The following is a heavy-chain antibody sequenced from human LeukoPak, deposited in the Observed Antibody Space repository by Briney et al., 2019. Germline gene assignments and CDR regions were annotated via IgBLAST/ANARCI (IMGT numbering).Heavy chain of an antibody. D-gene: IGHD3-9*01. J-gene: IGHJ4*02. CDR1: GGTFSSYA. V-gene: IGHV1-69*13. CDR2: IIPIFGTA. CDR3: ARGSPLRYFDWLCDY. Sequence: SVKVSCKASGGTFSSYAISWVRQAPGQGLEWMGGIIPIFGTANYAQKFQGRVTITADESTSTAYMELSSLRSEDTAVNYCARGSPLRYFDWLCDYWGQGTLVTVSS.